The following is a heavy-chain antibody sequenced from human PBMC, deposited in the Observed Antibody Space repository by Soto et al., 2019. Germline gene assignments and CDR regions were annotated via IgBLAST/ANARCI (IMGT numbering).Heavy chain of an antibody. CDR3: ARGIQLWLAFDI. CDR2: ISYDGSNK. V-gene: IGHV3-30-3*01. D-gene: IGHD5-18*01. J-gene: IGHJ3*02. Sequence: PGGSLRLSCATSGFTFSSYAMHWVRQAPGKGLEWVAVISYDGSNKYYADSVKGRFTISRDNSKNTLYLQMNSLRAEDTAVYYCARGIQLWLAFDIWGKGTMVTVSS. CDR1: GFTFSSYA.